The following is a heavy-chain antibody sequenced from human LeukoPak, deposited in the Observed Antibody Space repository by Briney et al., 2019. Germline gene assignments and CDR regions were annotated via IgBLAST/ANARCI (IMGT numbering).Heavy chain of an antibody. V-gene: IGHV3-30*03. CDR1: GFTFSSYG. J-gene: IGHJ4*02. CDR2: ISYDGSNK. Sequence: GGSLRLSCAASGFTFSSYGMHWVRQAPGKGLEWVAVISYDGSNKYYADSVKGRFTISRDNSKNTLYLQMSSLRSEDTAVYYCARGSGTGDIDYWGQGTLVTVSS. CDR3: ARGSGTGDIDY. D-gene: IGHD6-19*01.